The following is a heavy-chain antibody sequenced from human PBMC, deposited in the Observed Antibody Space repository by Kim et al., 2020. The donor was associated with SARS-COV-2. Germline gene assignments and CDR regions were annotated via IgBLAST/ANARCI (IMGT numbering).Heavy chain of an antibody. Sequence: GGSLRLSCAASGFTFSSYAMSWVRQAPGKGLEWVSAISGSGGSTYYADSVKGRFTISRDNSKNTLYLQMNSLRAEDTAVYYCAKDLAIFGVVKRYYYGIDVWGQGTTVTVSS. CDR3: AKDLAIFGVVKRYYYGIDV. V-gene: IGHV3-23*01. D-gene: IGHD3-3*01. CDR1: GFTFSSYA. J-gene: IGHJ6*02. CDR2: ISGSGGST.